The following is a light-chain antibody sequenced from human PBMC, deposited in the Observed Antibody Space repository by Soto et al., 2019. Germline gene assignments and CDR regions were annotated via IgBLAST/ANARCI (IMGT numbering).Light chain of an antibody. CDR3: QQYQSSPPTFT. J-gene: IGKJ2*01. CDR1: QSVISTF. CDR2: GAS. V-gene: IGKV3-20*01. Sequence: EIVLTQSPGTLSLSPGERATLSCRASQSVISTFSAWYQQKPGQAPRLLIYGASNRATGIPDRFSASGSGTDFTLTISRLQPEDFAVYYCQQYQSSPPTFTFGQGTKLEI.